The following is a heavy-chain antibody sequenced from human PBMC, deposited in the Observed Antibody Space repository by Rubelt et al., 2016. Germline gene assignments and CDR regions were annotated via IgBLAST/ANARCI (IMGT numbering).Heavy chain of an antibody. CDR1: GGSINSYY. V-gene: IGHV4-59*08. Sequence: QVQLQESGPGLAKPSETLSLTCTVSGGSINSYYWSWIRQPPGKGLEWLAYTHDSGETKYNPSLKSRLIISVDTSKNQWTRKWGSVTAADTAVYHCARQPPDTAAFDYWGQGVLVTVSS. CDR3: ARQPPDTAAFDY. D-gene: IGHD2-21*02. J-gene: IGHJ4*02. CDR2: THDSGET.